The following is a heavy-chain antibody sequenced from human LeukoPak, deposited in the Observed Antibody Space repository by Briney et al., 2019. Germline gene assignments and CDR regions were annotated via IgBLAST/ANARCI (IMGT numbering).Heavy chain of an antibody. CDR2: ISSRSTTI. CDR3: ARGGAVDTAMVNDY. V-gene: IGHV3-48*01. J-gene: IGHJ4*02. D-gene: IGHD5-18*01. Sequence: PGGSLRLSCVASGFTYSHYGMNWVRQAPGKGLDWVSYISSRSTTIYYADSVKGRFTISRDNAQNSLYLQMNRLRAEDTAVYYCARGGAVDTAMVNDYWGQGTLVTVSS. CDR1: GFTYSHYG.